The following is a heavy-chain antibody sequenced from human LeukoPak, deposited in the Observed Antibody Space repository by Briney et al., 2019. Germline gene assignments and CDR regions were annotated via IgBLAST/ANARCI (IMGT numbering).Heavy chain of an antibody. CDR1: GFTFSSYS. V-gene: IGHV3-48*02. CDR3: ARERNHQMSAHYFDY. D-gene: IGHD5-24*01. Sequence: GGSLRLSCAASGFTFSSYSMNWVRQAPGKGLEWVSYISSSSSTIYYADSVKGRFTISRDNAKNSLYLQMNSLRDEDTAVYYCARERNHQMSAHYFDYWGQGTLVTVST. J-gene: IGHJ4*02. CDR2: ISSSSSTI.